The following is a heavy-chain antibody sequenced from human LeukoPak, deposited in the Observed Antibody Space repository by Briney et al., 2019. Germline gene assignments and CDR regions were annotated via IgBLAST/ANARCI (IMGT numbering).Heavy chain of an antibody. CDR1: GYTFTSYD. CDR2: MNPNSGNT. Sequence: ASVKVSCKASGYTFTSYDINWVRQATGQGLEWMGWMNPNSGNTGYAQKFQGRVTITRNTSISTAYMELRSLRSDDTAVYYCARDLLTMVRGVISYWGQGTLVTVSS. V-gene: IGHV1-8*03. J-gene: IGHJ4*02. D-gene: IGHD3-10*01. CDR3: ARDLLTMVRGVISY.